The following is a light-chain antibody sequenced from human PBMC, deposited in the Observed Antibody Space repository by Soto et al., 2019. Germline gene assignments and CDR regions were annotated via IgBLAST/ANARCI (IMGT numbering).Light chain of an antibody. Sequence: DIVLTQSPGTLSLSPGERATLSCRASQSVSNSYLAWYQQKPGQAPRLLIYAASTRATGIPERFSGSGSGTDFTLTISRLEPEDFAVYYCHQYGSAPRTFGQGTKV. CDR3: HQYGSAPRT. CDR1: QSVSNSY. J-gene: IGKJ1*01. CDR2: AAS. V-gene: IGKV3-20*01.